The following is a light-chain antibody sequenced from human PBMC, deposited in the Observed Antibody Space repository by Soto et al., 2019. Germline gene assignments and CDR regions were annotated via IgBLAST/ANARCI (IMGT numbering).Light chain of an antibody. V-gene: IGKV1-5*01. Sequence: DIQMTQSPSTLSASVRDRVAITCRASQSIDRWLAWYQQKPGRAPKLLIYDVSSLKSGVPSRFSGSGSGTEFTLTISSLQADDFATYYCQEYSSDPRTFGQGTKVDIK. CDR1: QSIDRW. J-gene: IGKJ1*01. CDR3: QEYSSDPRT. CDR2: DVS.